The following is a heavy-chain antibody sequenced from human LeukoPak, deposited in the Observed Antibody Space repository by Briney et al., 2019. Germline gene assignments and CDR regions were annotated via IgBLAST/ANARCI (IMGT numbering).Heavy chain of an antibody. CDR1: GFTVSNNY. CDR2: IYSGGST. Sequence: GGSLRLSCTASGFTVSNNYMAWIRQSPGKSLERVSIIYSGGSTYYADSVRGRFTVSRDNSKNTLYFQMDSLTTEDTAVYYCARVVVDTGMQVDAFDIWGQGTLVTVSS. J-gene: IGHJ3*02. D-gene: IGHD2-21*01. CDR3: ARVVVDTGMQVDAFDI. V-gene: IGHV3-66*02.